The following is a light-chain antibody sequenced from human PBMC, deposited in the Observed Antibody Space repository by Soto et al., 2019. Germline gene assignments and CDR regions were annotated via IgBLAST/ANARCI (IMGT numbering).Light chain of an antibody. J-gene: IGKJ2*01. CDR2: GAS. V-gene: IGKV3-20*01. CDR3: QQYGSSPMYT. CDR1: QSVSSSY. Sequence: EIVLTQSPGTLSLSPGERATLSCRASQSVSSSYLAWYQQKPGQAPRLLIYGASSRATGIPDRFSGGGSGTDFTLTISRLEPEDFAVYYCQQYGSSPMYTFGQGTQLEIK.